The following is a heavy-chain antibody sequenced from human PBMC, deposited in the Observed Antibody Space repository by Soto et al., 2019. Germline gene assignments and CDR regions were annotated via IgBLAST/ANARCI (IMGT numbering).Heavy chain of an antibody. CDR2: IYYSGST. CDR3: ASSWSYYDSSGYYYGFDY. D-gene: IGHD3-22*01. CDR1: GGSISSSSYY. V-gene: IGHV4-39*01. J-gene: IGHJ4*02. Sequence: PSETLSLTCTVSGGSISSSSYYWGWIRQPPGKGLEWIGSIYYSGSTYYNPSLKSRVTISVDTSKNQFSLKLSSVTAADTAVYYCASSWSYYDSSGYYYGFDYWGQGTLVPSPQ.